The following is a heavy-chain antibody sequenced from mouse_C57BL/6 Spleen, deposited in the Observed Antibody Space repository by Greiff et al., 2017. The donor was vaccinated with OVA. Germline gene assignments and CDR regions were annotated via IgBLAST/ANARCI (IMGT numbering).Heavy chain of an antibody. CDR1: GFTFSSYA. J-gene: IGHJ1*03. CDR3: TREGDGYHWYFDV. CDR2: ISSGGDYI. V-gene: IGHV5-9-1*02. Sequence: EVKLVESGEGLVKPGGSLKLSCAASGFTFSSYAMSWVRQTPEKRLEWVAYISSGGDYIYYADTVKGRFTISRDNARNTLYLQMSSLKSEDTAMYYCTREGDGYHWYFDVWGTGTTVTVSS. D-gene: IGHD2-3*01.